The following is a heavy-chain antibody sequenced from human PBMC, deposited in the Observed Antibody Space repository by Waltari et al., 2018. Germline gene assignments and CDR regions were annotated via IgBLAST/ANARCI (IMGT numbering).Heavy chain of an antibody. CDR2: ISYSGNT. D-gene: IGHD6-19*01. V-gene: IGHV4-39*07. CDR1: GGSISSSNYH. J-gene: IGHJ5*02. CDR3: AIRLAVPGGWFDP. Sequence: QLQLQESGPGLVKPSETLSLTCFVSGGSISSSNYHWGWIRQPPGKGLEWIGTISYSGNTYYNPSLKSRVSRSIDTSKNQFSLTLSSVTAADTAVYYCAIRLAVPGGWFDPWGQGTLVTVSS.